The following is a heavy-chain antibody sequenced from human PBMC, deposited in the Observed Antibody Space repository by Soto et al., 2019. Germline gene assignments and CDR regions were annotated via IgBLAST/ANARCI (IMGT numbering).Heavy chain of an antibody. CDR1: GGTFSSYA. J-gene: IGHJ6*02. Sequence: SVKVSCKASGGTFSSYAISWVRQAPGQGLEWMGGIIPISGTSNYAQKFQGRVTITADESTSTAYMELSSLRSEDTAVYYCARGRIPMNVYYHYYGMEVWGQGTTVTVSS. CDR2: IIPISGTS. D-gene: IGHD3-22*01. V-gene: IGHV1-69*13. CDR3: ARGRIPMNVYYHYYGMEV.